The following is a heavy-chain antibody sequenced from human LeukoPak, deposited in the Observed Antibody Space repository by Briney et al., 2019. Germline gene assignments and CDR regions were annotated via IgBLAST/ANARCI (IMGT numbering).Heavy chain of an antibody. V-gene: IGHV1-46*01. CDR1: GYTFTSYY. CDR2: INPSGGST. D-gene: IGHD3-22*01. CDR3: ASSPYYYDSSGYYGPYY. Sequence: ASVKASCKASGYTFTSYYMHWVRQAPGQGLEWMGIINPSGGSTSYAQKFQGRVTMTRDTSTSTVYMELSSLRSEDTAVYYCASSPYYYDSSGYYGPYYWGQGTLVTVSS. J-gene: IGHJ4*02.